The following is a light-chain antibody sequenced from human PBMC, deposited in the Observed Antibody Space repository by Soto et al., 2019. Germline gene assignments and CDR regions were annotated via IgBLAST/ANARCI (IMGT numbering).Light chain of an antibody. V-gene: IGKV3-20*01. J-gene: IGKJ1*01. CDR1: QSVSSTY. CDR2: DAS. CDR3: QQCGNSRT. Sequence: EIVLTQSPGTLSLSPGERATLSCRASQSVSSTYLAWYQQKPGQAPRLLIHDASIRATGIPDRFSGSGSGTVFTLTISRLEPEDFSAYYCQQCGNSRTFGPGTKVDI.